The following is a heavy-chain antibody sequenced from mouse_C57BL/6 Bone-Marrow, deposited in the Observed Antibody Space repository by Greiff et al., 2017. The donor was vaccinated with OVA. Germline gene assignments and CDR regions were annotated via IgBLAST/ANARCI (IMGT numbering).Heavy chain of an antibody. CDR3: ARDY. CDR1: GYTFPDYY. Sequence: EVQLQQSGPVLVKPGASVKMSCKASGYTFPDYYMNWVKQSHGKSLEWIGVIIPYNGGTSYNQKFKGKATLTVDKSSSTAYMELNSLTSEDSAVYYCARDYWGQGTTLTVSS. J-gene: IGHJ2*01. V-gene: IGHV1-19*01. CDR2: IIPYNGGT.